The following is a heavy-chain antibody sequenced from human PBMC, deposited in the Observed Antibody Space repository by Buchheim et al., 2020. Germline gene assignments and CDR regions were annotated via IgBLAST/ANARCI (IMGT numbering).Heavy chain of an antibody. CDR3: ANSRYCTGGRCSDY. Sequence: EAQLLESRGGLVQPGGSLRLSCAASGFTFSSYVMCWVRQAPGKGLEWVAGISASGDRTYYADSVEGRFIISRDNSNGTVSLQMDSLRGADTAVYYCANSRYCTGGRCSDYWGQGAL. CDR1: GFTFSSYV. D-gene: IGHD2-8*02. CDR2: ISASGDRT. J-gene: IGHJ4*02. V-gene: IGHV3-23*01.